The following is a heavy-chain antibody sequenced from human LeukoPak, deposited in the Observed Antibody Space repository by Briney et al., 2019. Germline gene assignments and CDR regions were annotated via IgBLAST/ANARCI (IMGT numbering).Heavy chain of an antibody. D-gene: IGHD1-26*01. CDR1: GYSFIGYY. CDR2: INPNSGGT. Sequence: ASVKVSYKASGYSFIGYYIHWARQAPGQGLEWMGWINPNSGGTNYAQKFQGRVTMTRDTSISTAYMELSGLRSDDTASYYCARDEGGYGGTYYGYFDYWGQGTLVTVSS. J-gene: IGHJ4*02. V-gene: IGHV1-2*02. CDR3: ARDEGGYGGTYYGYFDY.